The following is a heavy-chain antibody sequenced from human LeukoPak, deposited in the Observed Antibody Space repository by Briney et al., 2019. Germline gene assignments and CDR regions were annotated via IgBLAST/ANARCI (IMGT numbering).Heavy chain of an antibody. CDR1: GGSISSYY. CDR2: IYYSGST. V-gene: IGHV4-59*01. J-gene: IGHJ5*02. D-gene: IGHD2-2*02. CDR3: ARAPPCSSTSCYRWFDP. Sequence: SETLSLTCTVSGGSISSYYWSWIRQPPGKGLEWIGYIYYSGSTNYNPSLKSRVTISVDTSKNQFSLKLSSATAADTAVYYCARAPPCSSTSCYRWFDPWGQGTLVTVSS.